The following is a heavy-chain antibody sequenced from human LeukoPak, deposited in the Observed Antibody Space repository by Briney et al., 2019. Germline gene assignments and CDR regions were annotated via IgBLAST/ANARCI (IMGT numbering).Heavy chain of an antibody. CDR1: GFIFSQYS. V-gene: IGHV3-48*01. J-gene: IGHJ5*02. CDR3: ARDAGNSGYGCDL. Sequence: GGSLRLSCAASGFIFSQYSVNWVRQAPGKGLEWVSHIRSSSETFYADSVKGRFTISRDNARNSLYLQMNNLRGEDTAIYYCARDAGNSGYGCDLWGQGTLVTVSS. D-gene: IGHD5-12*01. CDR2: IRSSSET.